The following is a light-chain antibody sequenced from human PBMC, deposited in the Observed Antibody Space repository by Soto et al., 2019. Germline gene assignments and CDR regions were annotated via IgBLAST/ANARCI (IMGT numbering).Light chain of an antibody. CDR2: AAS. J-gene: IGKJ1*01. V-gene: IGKV1-39*01. CDR3: QLSFSTAWT. Sequence: DIHMTQSPSSLSSSVGDRVTITCRASQSISSYLNWYQQKPGKAPTLLIYAASSLLSGVPSMFSGCGSGTDFTLTISSLQPEDFATYYCQLSFSTAWTFGQGTKVQIK. CDR1: QSISSY.